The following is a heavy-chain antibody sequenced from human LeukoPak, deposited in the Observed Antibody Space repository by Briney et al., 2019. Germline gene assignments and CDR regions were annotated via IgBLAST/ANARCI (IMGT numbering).Heavy chain of an antibody. CDR1: GGSFSGYY. D-gene: IGHD2-2*01. J-gene: IGHJ3*02. V-gene: IGHV4-34*01. CDR3: ASPPHRNGTSPRPNDAFDI. Sequence: SETLSLTCAVYGGSFSGYYRSWIRQPPGKGLEWIGEINHSGSTNYNPSLKSRVTISVDTSKNQFSVKLRSLPAADAAVSYCASPPHRNGTSPRPNDAFDIWGQGTMVTDSS. CDR2: INHSGST.